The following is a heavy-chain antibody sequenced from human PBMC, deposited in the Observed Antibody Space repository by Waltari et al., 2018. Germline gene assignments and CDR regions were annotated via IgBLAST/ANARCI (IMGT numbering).Heavy chain of an antibody. Sequence: QVQLQQWGAGLLKPSETLSLTCAVYGGSFSGYYWSWIRQPPGKGLEWIGEINHSVSTNYNPSPKSLGTISVDTSKKQVSLKLSSVTDADTAVYYCARGRRITIFGVVKNVMDVWGQGTTVTVSS. CDR3: ARGRRITIFGVVKNVMDV. CDR2: INHSVST. CDR1: GGSFSGYY. D-gene: IGHD3-3*01. V-gene: IGHV4-34*01. J-gene: IGHJ6*02.